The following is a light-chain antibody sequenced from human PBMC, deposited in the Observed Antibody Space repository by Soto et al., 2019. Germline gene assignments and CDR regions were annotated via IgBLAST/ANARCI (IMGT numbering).Light chain of an antibody. CDR1: QSISSS. CDR3: QQYYTYSWT. Sequence: DIQVTQSPSTLSASVGDRVTITCRASQSISSSLAWYHQKPGTAPKLLIYDASSLERGVPSRFSGSGSGTEFTLTISSLQPDDFATYYCQQYYTYSWTFGQGTK. V-gene: IGKV1-5*01. J-gene: IGKJ1*01. CDR2: DAS.